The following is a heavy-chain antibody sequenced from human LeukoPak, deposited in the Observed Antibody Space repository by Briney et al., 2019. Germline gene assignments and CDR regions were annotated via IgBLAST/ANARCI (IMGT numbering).Heavy chain of an antibody. CDR1: GFTFDSYA. CDR2: INHSGST. V-gene: IGHV4-34*01. CDR3: ARGVKYYYYMDV. D-gene: IGHD3-16*02. J-gene: IGHJ6*03. Sequence: GSLRLSCAASGFTFDSYAMSWVRQPPGKGLEWIGEINHSGSTNYNPSLKSRVTISVDTSKNQFSLKLRSVTAADTAVYYCARGVKYYYYMDVWGKGTTVTVSS.